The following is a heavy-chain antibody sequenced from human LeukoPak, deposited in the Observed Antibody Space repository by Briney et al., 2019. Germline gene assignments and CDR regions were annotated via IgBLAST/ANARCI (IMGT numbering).Heavy chain of an antibody. CDR3: ARVPCSGGSCYSRDWYFDL. CDR1: GFTFSTFG. Sequence: PGGSLRLSCAASGFTFSTFGMNWVRQAPGKGLEWLSYITSNSATIYYADSVKGRFTISRHNSKNTLYLQMNSLRAEDTAVYYCARVPCSGGSCYSRDWYFDLWGRGTLVTVSS. D-gene: IGHD2-15*01. V-gene: IGHV3-48*01. CDR2: ITSNSATI. J-gene: IGHJ2*01.